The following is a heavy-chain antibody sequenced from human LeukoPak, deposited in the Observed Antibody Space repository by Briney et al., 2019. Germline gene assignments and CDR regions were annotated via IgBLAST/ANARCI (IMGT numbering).Heavy chain of an antibody. V-gene: IGHV3-7*01. D-gene: IGHD3-3*01. CDR2: IKHDGSEQ. CDR3: ARSPTYYDFWSGDKFIDY. J-gene: IGHJ4*02. Sequence: PGGSLRLSCAASGLTFSTYWMSWVRQARGKGLEWVANIKHDGSEQYYVDSVKGRFTISRHNAENSLYLQMNSLRAEGTAMYYCARSPTYYDFWSGDKFIDYWGQGTLVTVSS. CDR1: GLTFSTYW.